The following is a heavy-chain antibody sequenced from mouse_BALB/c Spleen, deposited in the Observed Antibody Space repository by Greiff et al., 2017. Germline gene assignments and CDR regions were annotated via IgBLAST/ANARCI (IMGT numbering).Heavy chain of an antibody. J-gene: IGHJ3*01. CDR2: ISSGGSYT. CDR1: GFTFSSYG. V-gene: IGHV5-6*01. D-gene: IGHD1-2*01. CDR3: ARPYSATCWFAY. Sequence: EVKVVESGGDLVKPGGSLKLSCAASGFTFSSYGMSWVRQTPDKRLEWVATISSGGSYTYYPDSVKGRFTISRDNAKNTLYLQMSSLKSEDTAMYYCARPYSATCWFAYWGQGTLVTVSA.